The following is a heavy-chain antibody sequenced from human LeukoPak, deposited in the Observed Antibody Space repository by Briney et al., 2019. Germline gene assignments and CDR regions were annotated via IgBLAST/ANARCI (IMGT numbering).Heavy chain of an antibody. CDR1: GYSISSGYF. D-gene: IGHD7-27*01. CDR2: THHSGAT. Sequence: KPSETLSLTFSVSGYSISSGYFWGWIRQPPGKGPEWIATTHHSGATYYNPSLKSRVTLSVDTSKNQVSLKMTSVTAADTAVYYCTREVWGSTFPDYWGQGTLVTVSS. V-gene: IGHV4-38-2*02. CDR3: TREVWGSTFPDY. J-gene: IGHJ4*02.